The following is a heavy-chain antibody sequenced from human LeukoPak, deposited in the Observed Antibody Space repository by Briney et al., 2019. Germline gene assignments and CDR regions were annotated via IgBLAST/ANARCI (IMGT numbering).Heavy chain of an antibody. J-gene: IGHJ3*02. D-gene: IGHD1-1*01. CDR1: GGSISSYY. V-gene: IGHV4-59*01. Sequence: SETLSLTCTVSGGSISSYYWSWIRQPPGKGLEWIGYIYYSGSTNYNPSLKSRVTVSVDTSKNQFSLKLSSVTAVDTAVYYCARVRNNWNDFAFDIWGQGTMVTVSS. CDR2: IYYSGST. CDR3: ARVRNNWNDFAFDI.